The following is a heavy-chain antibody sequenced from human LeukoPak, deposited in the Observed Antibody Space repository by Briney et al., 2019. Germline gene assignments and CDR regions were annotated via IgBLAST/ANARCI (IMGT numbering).Heavy chain of an antibody. V-gene: IGHV3-30-3*01. CDR1: GFTFSTYA. D-gene: IGHD6-19*01. J-gene: IGHJ4*02. Sequence: GGSLRLSCVASGFTFSTYAMHWVRQAPGKGLEWVAVILYDGTNKYYADSVKGRFTISRDNSKNTLYLQMNSLRVEDTAAYYCAKVRAPSGWLNSDYWGQGTLVTVSS. CDR2: ILYDGTNK. CDR3: AKVRAPSGWLNSDY.